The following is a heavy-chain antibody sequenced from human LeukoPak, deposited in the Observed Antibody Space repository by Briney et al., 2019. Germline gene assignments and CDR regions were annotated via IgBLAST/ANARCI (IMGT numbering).Heavy chain of an antibody. CDR1: GGSISSSSYY. V-gene: IGHV4-39*01. Sequence: SETLSLTCTVSGGSISSSSYYWGWIRQPPGKGLEWIGSINYRGTTYYNPSLKSRVTISVDTSKNKFSLKMNSVTAADTAVYYCARLPIVVVPAARFDYWGQGTLVTVSS. J-gene: IGHJ4*02. CDR3: ARLPIVVVPAARFDY. D-gene: IGHD2-2*01. CDR2: INYRGTT.